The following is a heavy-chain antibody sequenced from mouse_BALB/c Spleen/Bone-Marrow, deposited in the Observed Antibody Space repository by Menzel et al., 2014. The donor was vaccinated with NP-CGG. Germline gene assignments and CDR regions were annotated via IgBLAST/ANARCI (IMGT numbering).Heavy chain of an antibody. Sequence: QVQLQQSGAELMKPGASAKISCKATGYTFSRYWIEWVKQRPGHGLEWIGEILPGSGSTNYNEKFKGKATFTADTSSNTAYMQLSSLTSEDSAVYYSARNYGNYVWFANWGQGTLVTVSA. V-gene: IGHV1-9*01. CDR2: ILPGSGST. CDR3: ARNYGNYVWFAN. CDR1: GYTFSRYW. J-gene: IGHJ3*01. D-gene: IGHD2-1*01.